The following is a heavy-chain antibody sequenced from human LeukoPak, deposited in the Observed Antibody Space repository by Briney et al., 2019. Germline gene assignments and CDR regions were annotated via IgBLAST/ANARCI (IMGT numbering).Heavy chain of an antibody. V-gene: IGHV1-46*01. D-gene: IGHD2-15*01. CDR3: ATLCCGSYYMDV. CDR2: INPNRGST. J-gene: IGHJ6*03. CDR1: GYTFTSYY. Sequence: ASVKVSCKASGYTFTSYYMYWVRQAPGQGLEWMGIINPNRGSTSYAQKFQGRVTMTRDMSTSTVYMELSSLRSEDTAVYYCATLCCGSYYMDVWGKGTTVTVSS.